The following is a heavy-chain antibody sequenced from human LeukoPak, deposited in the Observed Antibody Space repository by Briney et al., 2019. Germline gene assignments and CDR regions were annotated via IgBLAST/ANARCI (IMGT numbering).Heavy chain of an antibody. CDR3: AKDDTAMATGFDY. CDR2: ISWNSGSI. Sequence: QPGRSLRLSCAASGFTFDDYAMHWVRQAPGKGLEWVSGISWNSGSIGYADSVKGRFTISRDNAKNSLYLQMNSLRAEDTALYYCAKDDTAMATGFDYWGQGTLVIVSS. CDR1: GFTFDDYA. V-gene: IGHV3-9*01. D-gene: IGHD5-18*01. J-gene: IGHJ4*02.